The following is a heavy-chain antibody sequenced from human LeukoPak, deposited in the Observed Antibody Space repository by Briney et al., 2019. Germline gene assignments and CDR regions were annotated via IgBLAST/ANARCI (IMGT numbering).Heavy chain of an antibody. V-gene: IGHV4-38-2*02. Sequence: NPSETLSLTCTVSGYSISSGYYWGWIRQPPGKGLEWIGSIYHSGSTYYNPSLKSRVTISVDTSKNQFSLKLSSVTAADTAVYYCARKWVDWFDPWGQGTLVTVSS. CDR3: ARKWVDWFDP. D-gene: IGHD2-15*01. CDR1: GYSISSGYY. CDR2: IYHSGST. J-gene: IGHJ5*02.